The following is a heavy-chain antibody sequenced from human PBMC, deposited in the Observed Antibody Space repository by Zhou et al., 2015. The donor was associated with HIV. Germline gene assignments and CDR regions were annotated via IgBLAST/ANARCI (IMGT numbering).Heavy chain of an antibody. J-gene: IGHJ3*02. V-gene: IGHV1-69*01. D-gene: IGHD1-26*01. CDR3: ARNTGNYNYAFDM. Sequence: QVQLVQSGAEVRKSGSSVKVSCKTSGGTFSGSEISWVRQAPGQGLEWMGEITPTFDIVNYAQKFRGRVTITADEPTSTAYMELSSLRSEDAAVYYCARNTGNYNYAFDMWGQGTMLVVSS. CDR1: GGTFSGSE. CDR2: ITPTFDIV.